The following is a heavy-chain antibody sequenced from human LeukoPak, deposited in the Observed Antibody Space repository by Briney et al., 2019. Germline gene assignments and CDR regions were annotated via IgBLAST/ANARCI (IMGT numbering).Heavy chain of an antibody. CDR3: ARATYYDILTGSLGDAFDI. CDR2: INHSGST. Sequence: SETLSLTCAVYGGSFSGYYWSWIRQPPGKGLEWIGEINHSGSTNYNPSLKSRVTISVDTSKNQFSLKLSSVTAADTAVYYCARATYYDILTGSLGDAFDIWGQGTMVTVSS. CDR1: GGSFSGYY. D-gene: IGHD3-9*01. J-gene: IGHJ3*02. V-gene: IGHV4-34*01.